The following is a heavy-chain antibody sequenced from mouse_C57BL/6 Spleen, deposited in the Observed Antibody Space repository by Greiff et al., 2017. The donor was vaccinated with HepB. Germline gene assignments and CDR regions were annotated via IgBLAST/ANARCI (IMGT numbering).Heavy chain of an antibody. CDR1: GYTFTSYW. J-gene: IGHJ1*03. D-gene: IGHD1-1*01. Sequence: VQLQQSGTELVKPGASVKLSCKASGYTFTSYWMHWVKQRPGQGLEWIGNINPSNGGTNYNEKFKSKATLTVDKSSSTAYMQLSSLTSEDSAVYYCARSLITTVVATGYFDVWGTGTTVTVSS. CDR2: INPSNGGT. CDR3: ARSLITTVVATGYFDV. V-gene: IGHV1-53*01.